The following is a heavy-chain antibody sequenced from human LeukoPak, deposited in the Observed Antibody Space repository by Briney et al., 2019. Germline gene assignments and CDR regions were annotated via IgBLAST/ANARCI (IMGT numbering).Heavy chain of an antibody. V-gene: IGHV4-59*08. CDR2: IYSSGST. J-gene: IGHJ5*02. CDR1: GGSISNYY. D-gene: IGHD6-6*01. Sequence: SETLSLTRTLSGGSISNYYWSWIRQPPSKGLDWIGYIYSSGSTNYNPSLNSRVTISLDTSKNQFSLKLTSVTAADTAVYYCARHSSSSRGWFDPWGQGTLVTVSS. CDR3: ARHSSSSRGWFDP.